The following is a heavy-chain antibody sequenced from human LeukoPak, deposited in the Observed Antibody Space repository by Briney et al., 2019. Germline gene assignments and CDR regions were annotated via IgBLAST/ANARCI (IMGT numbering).Heavy chain of an antibody. CDR1: GGSVNSGSYY. Sequence: PSETLSLTCTVSGGSVNSGSYYWSWIRQPPGKGLEWIGYISYSGSTYYSPSLKSRVTISVDRSKNQFSLKLSSVAAADTAVYYCARGTGDYYAHDDAFDIWGQGTMVTVSS. V-gene: IGHV4-61*01. CDR2: ISYSGST. J-gene: IGHJ3*02. D-gene: IGHD3-10*01. CDR3: ARGTGDYYAHDDAFDI.